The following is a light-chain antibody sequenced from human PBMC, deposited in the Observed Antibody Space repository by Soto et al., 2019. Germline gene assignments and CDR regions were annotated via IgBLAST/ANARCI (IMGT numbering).Light chain of an antibody. J-gene: IGKJ1*01. CDR3: QQSYSTWA. CDR1: QSISSY. Sequence: DIQMTQSPSSLSASVGDRVTITCRASQSISSYLNWYQQNPGKAPKLLIYAASSLQSGVPSRFSGSGSGTDFTLTISSLQPEEFATYYCQQSYSTWAFGQGTKVDIK. V-gene: IGKV1-39*01. CDR2: AAS.